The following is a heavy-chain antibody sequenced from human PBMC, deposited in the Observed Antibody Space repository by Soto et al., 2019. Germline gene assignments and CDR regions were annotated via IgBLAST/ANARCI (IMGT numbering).Heavy chain of an antibody. J-gene: IGHJ6*03. D-gene: IGHD3-3*01. CDR3: ARLIFGVVNYYYYYYMDV. CDR1: GFTFSSYW. V-gene: IGHV3-7*01. Sequence: GGSLRLSCAASGFTFSSYWMSWVRQAPGKGLEWVANIKQDGSEKYYVDSVKGRFTISRDNAKNSLYLQMNSLRAEDTAVYYCARLIFGVVNYYYYYYMDVWGKGTTVTVSS. CDR2: IKQDGSEK.